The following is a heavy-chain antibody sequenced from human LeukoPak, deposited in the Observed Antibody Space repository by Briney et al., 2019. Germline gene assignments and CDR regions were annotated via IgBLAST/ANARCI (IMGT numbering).Heavy chain of an antibody. V-gene: IGHV3-23*01. Sequence: AGGSLRLSCAASGFTFSSYAMSWVRQAPGKGLEWVSAISGSGGSTYYADSVKGRVTISRDNSKNTLYLQMNSLRAEDTAVYYCAKDLLDYYDLFDYWGQGTLVTVSS. CDR1: GFTFSSYA. J-gene: IGHJ4*02. CDR2: ISGSGGST. D-gene: IGHD3-22*01. CDR3: AKDLLDYYDLFDY.